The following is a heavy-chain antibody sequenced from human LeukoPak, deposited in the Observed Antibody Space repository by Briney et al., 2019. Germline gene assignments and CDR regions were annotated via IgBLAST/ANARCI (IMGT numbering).Heavy chain of an antibody. D-gene: IGHD2-15*01. J-gene: IGHJ4*02. CDR1: GYRFTSYW. V-gene: IGHV5-51*01. CDR2: IYPGDSDT. CDR3: ARPGTYCSGGSCYPTKGYYFDY. Sequence: GASLKISCKASGYRFTSYWIGWVRQMPGKGLEWMGIIYPGDSDTRYSPSFQGQVTISADKSISTAYLQWSSLKASDTAMYYCARPGTYCSGGSCYPTKGYYFDYWGQGTLVTVSS.